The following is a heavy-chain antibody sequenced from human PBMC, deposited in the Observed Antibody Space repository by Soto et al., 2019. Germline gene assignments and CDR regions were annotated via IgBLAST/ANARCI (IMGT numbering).Heavy chain of an antibody. CDR2: INPNSGGT. CDR1: GYTFTGYY. V-gene: IGHV1-2*04. CDR3: ARGPRAIWSGPKRPNDAFDI. Sequence: ASVKVSCKASGYTFTGYYMHWVRQAPGQGLEWMGWINPNSGGTNYAQKFQGWVTMTRDTSISTAYMELSRLRSDDTAVYYCARGPRAIWSGPKRPNDAFDIWGQGTMVTVSS. J-gene: IGHJ3*02. D-gene: IGHD3-3*01.